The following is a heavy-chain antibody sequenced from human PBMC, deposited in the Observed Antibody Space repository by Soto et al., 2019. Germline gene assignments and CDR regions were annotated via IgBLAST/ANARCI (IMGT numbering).Heavy chain of an antibody. D-gene: IGHD3-16*01. CDR3: ARDGDVNTGFGKDY. CDR1: GFTFSSYG. V-gene: IGHV3-33*01. J-gene: IGHJ4*02. CDR2: IWHDGGNK. Sequence: GGSLRLSCAASGFTFSSYGMHLVRQAPGKGLEWVAFIWHDGGNKFYAESVKGRFTISRDNSKNTLYLQMTSLSAEDTAMYYCARDGDVNTGFGKDYWGQGILVTVSP.